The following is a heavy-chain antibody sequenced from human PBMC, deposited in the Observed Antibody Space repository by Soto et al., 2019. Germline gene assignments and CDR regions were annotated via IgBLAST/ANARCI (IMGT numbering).Heavy chain of an antibody. CDR1: GFTFDDYA. J-gene: IGHJ4*02. CDR3: AKDMVDDFWSGPFDY. D-gene: IGHD3-3*01. CDR2: ISWNSGSI. V-gene: IGHV3-9*01. Sequence: GGSLRLSCAASGFTFDDYAMHWVRQAPGKGLEWVSGISWNSGSIGYADSVKGRFTISRDDAKNSLYLQMNSLRAEDTALYYCAKDMVDDFWSGPFDYWGQGTLVTVSS.